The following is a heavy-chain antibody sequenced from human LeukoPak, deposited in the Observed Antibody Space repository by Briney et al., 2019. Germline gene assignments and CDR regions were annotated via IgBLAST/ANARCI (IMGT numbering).Heavy chain of an antibody. Sequence: GGSLRLSCAASGFTFSSYSMNWVRQAPGKGLEWVSSISSSSSYIYYADSVKGRFTIPRDNAKNSLYLQMNSLRAEDTAVYYCAGLLSRKPPRLNWFDPWGQGTLVTVSS. D-gene: IGHD2-2*01. CDR2: ISSSSSYI. J-gene: IGHJ5*02. V-gene: IGHV3-21*01. CDR3: AGLLSRKPPRLNWFDP. CDR1: GFTFSSYS.